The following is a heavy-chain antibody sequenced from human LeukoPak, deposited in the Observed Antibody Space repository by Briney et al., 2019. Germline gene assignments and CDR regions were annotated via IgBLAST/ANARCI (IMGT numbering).Heavy chain of an antibody. V-gene: IGHV3-74*01. J-gene: IGHJ4*02. CDR2: INSDGSDT. CDR1: GFTFSSYW. CDR3: ASWLEWEPQLDY. D-gene: IGHD1-26*01. Sequence: GGSLRLSCAASGFTFSSYWMHWVRQAPGKGLVWVSRINSDGSDTNYADSVKGRFTISRDNAKNTLYLQMNSLRVEDTAVYYCASWLEWEPQLDYWGQGTLVTVSS.